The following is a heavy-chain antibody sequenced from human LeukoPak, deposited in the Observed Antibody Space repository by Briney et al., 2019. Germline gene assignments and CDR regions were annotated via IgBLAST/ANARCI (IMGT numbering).Heavy chain of an antibody. CDR3: ARETHPYCSGGSCYPNWFDP. CDR2: INPSGGST. J-gene: IGHJ5*02. CDR1: GYTFTSYY. Sequence: ASVKVSCKASGYTFTSYYMHWVRQAPGQGLEWMGIINPSGGSTSYAQKFQGRVTMTRDMSTSTVYMELSSLRSEDTAVYYCARETHPYCSGGSCYPNWFDPWGQGTLVTVSS. V-gene: IGHV1-46*01. D-gene: IGHD2-15*01.